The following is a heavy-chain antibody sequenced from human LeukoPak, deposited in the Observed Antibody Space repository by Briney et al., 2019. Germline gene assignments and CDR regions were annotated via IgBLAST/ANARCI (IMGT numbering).Heavy chain of an antibody. D-gene: IGHD3-22*01. J-gene: IGHJ3*02. V-gene: IGHV3-7*01. CDR3: TRFYFNDYGYSEDAFDI. Sequence: GGSLRLSCAASGFTFSRYWMTWFRQAPGKGLEWVANIKEDGSQKNYVDSLNGRFTISRDNARGSLSLQMNDLRAEDTAVYYCTRFYFNDYGYSEDAFDIWGQGTLVTGFS. CDR1: GFTFSRYW. CDR2: IKEDGSQK.